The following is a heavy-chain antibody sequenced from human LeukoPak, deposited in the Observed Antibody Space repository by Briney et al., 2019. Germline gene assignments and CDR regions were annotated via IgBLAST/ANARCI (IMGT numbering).Heavy chain of an antibody. J-gene: IGHJ4*02. CDR1: GYTFTSYY. CDR3: ARASGDYPDY. D-gene: IGHD4-17*01. V-gene: IGHV1-46*01. CDR2: INPSGGST. Sequence: ASVKVSCKASGYTFTSYYMHWGRRAPGQGLEWMGIINPSGGSTSYAQKFQGRVTMTRDTSTSTVYMELSSLRSEDTAVYYCARASGDYPDYWGQGTLVTVSS.